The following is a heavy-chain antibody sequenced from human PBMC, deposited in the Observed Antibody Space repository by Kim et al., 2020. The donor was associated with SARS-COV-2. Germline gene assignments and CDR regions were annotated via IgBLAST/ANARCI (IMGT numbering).Heavy chain of an antibody. D-gene: IGHD5-12*01. CDR1: GGSFSGYY. Sequence: SETLSLTCAVYGGSFSGYYWSWIRQPPGKGLEWIGEINHSGSTNYNPSLKSRVTISVDTSKNQFSLKLSSVTAADTAVYYCARSLGGYDPDWGQGTLVTVSS. J-gene: IGHJ4*02. V-gene: IGHV4-34*01. CDR3: ARSLGGYDPD. CDR2: INHSGST.